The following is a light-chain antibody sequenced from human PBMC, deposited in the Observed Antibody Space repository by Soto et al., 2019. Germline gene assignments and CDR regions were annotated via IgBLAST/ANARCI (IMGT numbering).Light chain of an antibody. CDR3: QQYGSSPIT. Sequence: EIVLPQSPGTLSFSPGERATLSCRASQSVSSSYFAWYKQKPGRAPRVLIYGASSRATGIPDRFSGSGSGTEFTLTISRLEPEDFAVYYCQQYGSSPITFGEGSRGEVK. V-gene: IGKV3-20*01. CDR2: GAS. J-gene: IGKJ5*01. CDR1: QSVSSSY.